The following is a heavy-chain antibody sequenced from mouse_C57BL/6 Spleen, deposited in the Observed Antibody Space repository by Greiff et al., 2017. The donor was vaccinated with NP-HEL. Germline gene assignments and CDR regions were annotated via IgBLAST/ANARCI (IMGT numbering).Heavy chain of an antibody. Sequence: QVQLKESGPELVKPGASVKISCKASGYAFSSSWMNWVKQRPGKGLEWIGRIYPGDGDTNYNGKFKGKATLTADKSSSTAYMQLSSLTSEDSAVYFCARSGSFITTVDYWGQGTTLTVSS. CDR2: IYPGDGDT. J-gene: IGHJ2*01. CDR1: GYAFSSSW. CDR3: ARSGSFITTVDY. D-gene: IGHD1-1*01. V-gene: IGHV1-82*01.